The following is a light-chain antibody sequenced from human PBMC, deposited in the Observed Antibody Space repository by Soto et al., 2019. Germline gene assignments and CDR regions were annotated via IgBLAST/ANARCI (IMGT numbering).Light chain of an antibody. Sequence: EIVMTQSPATLSVSPGERATLSCRASQSVSSNLAWYQQKPGQAPRLLIYGASTRATGIPARFSGSGSGTEFTLTISNLQSEDFAVYYCQQYNNWPPVTFGPGTKVDIK. CDR1: QSVSSN. V-gene: IGKV3-15*01. J-gene: IGKJ3*01. CDR2: GAS. CDR3: QQYNNWPPVT.